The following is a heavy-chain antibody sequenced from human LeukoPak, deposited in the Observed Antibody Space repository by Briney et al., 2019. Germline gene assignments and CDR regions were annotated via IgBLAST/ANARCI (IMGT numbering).Heavy chain of an antibody. Sequence: PGGSLRLSCAVSGFTVYNNFMPWVRQVPGKGLQWVSLIYSNGDTRYAGSVKGRFTISRDKSTNTLYLQMNGLRAEDTAFYYCATRSVSAPTWGQGILVTVSS. D-gene: IGHD6-19*01. CDR2: IYSNGDT. CDR1: GFTVYNNF. CDR3: ATRSVSAPT. V-gene: IGHV3-53*01. J-gene: IGHJ5*02.